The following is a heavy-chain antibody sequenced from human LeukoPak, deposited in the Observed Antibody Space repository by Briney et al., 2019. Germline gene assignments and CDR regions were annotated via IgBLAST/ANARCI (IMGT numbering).Heavy chain of an antibody. Sequence: PGGSLRLSCTASGFTFGDYAMSWVRQAPGKGLEWVGFIRSKAYGGTTEYAASVKGRFTISRDDSKSIAYLQMNSLKTEDTAVCYCTRDLSISYYDILTGYYFGSYYFDYWGQGTLVTVSS. CDR1: GFTFGDYA. D-gene: IGHD3-9*01. CDR2: IRSKAYGGTT. CDR3: TRDLSISYYDILTGYYFGSYYFDY. J-gene: IGHJ4*02. V-gene: IGHV3-49*04.